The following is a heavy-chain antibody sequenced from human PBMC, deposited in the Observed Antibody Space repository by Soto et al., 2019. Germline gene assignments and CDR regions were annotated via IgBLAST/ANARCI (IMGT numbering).Heavy chain of an antibody. CDR1: GFTFSSYA. D-gene: IGHD6-13*01. CDR3: ARPSAADENGDYYGMDV. V-gene: IGHV3-30-3*01. Sequence: GGSLRLSCAASGFTFSSYAMHWVRQAPGKGLEWVAVISYDGSNKYYADSVKGRFTISRDNSKNTLYLQMNSLRAEDTAVYYCARPSAADENGDYYGMDVWGQGTTVTVSS. CDR2: ISYDGSNK. J-gene: IGHJ6*02.